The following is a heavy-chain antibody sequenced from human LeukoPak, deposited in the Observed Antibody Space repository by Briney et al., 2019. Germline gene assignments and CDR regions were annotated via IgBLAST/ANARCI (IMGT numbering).Heavy chain of an antibody. Sequence: SETLPLTCTVSGGSISSSSYYWGWIRQPPGKGREGIGSIYYSGSTYYNPSLKSRVTISVDTSKNQFSLKLSSVTAADTAVYYCAREPGYSYGYHGYWGQGTLVTVSS. D-gene: IGHD5-18*01. V-gene: IGHV4-39*07. CDR2: IYYSGST. J-gene: IGHJ4*02. CDR1: GGSISSSSYY. CDR3: AREPGYSYGYHGY.